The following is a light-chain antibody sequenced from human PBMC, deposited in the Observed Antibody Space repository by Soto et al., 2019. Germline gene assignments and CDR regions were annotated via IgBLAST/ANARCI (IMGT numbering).Light chain of an antibody. CDR1: QSISSW. Sequence: DIKMNHSPSTLSATVGDRVAINARASQSISSWLAWYQQKPGKAPKLLIYDASNLESGVPSRFSGSGSGTEFTLTISSLQPDDFATYYCQQYNSYPITFGQGTRLEIK. CDR3: QQYNSYPIT. V-gene: IGKV1-5*01. CDR2: DAS. J-gene: IGKJ5*01.